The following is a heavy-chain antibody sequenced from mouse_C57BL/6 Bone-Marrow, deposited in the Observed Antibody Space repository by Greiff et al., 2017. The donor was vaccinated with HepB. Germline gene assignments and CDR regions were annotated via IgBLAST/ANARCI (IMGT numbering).Heavy chain of an antibody. CDR3: TREGFLYYAMDY. CDR2: ISSGGDYI. J-gene: IGHJ4*01. CDR1: GFTFSRYA. V-gene: IGHV5-9-1*02. Sequence: EVQGVESGAGLVKPGGSLKLSCAASGFTFSRYAMSWVRQTPEKRLEWVAYISSGGDYIYYADTVKGRFTISRDNARNTLYLQMGNLKSEDTAMYYCTREGFLYYAMDYWGQGTSVTVSS.